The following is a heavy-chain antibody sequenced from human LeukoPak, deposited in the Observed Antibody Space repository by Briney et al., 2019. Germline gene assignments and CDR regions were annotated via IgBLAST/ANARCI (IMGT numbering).Heavy chain of an antibody. J-gene: IGHJ6*03. CDR1: GFTLRSHA. CDR2: ISSDGGTT. V-gene: IGHV3-64*01. D-gene: IGHD3-10*01. CDR3: ARRVGVYYMDV. Sequence: GGSLRLSCAASGFTLRSHAVHWVRQAPGKGLEYVSAISSDGGTTYYANSVKGRFIISRDNSKNTVYLQMGSLRPEEMAVYHGARRVGVYYMDVWANGPTVSVSS.